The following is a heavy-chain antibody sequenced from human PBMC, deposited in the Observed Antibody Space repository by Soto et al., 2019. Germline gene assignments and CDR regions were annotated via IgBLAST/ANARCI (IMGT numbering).Heavy chain of an antibody. V-gene: IGHV3-7*01. Sequence: GGSLRLSCAASGFTFSSYWMSWVRQAPGKGLEWVANIKQDGSEKYYVDSVKGRFTISRDNAKNSLYLQMNSLRAEDTAVYYCARTTSTVGATTGYYYYYGMDVWGQGTTVIVSS. D-gene: IGHD1-26*01. CDR2: IKQDGSEK. CDR3: ARTTSTVGATTGYYYYYGMDV. J-gene: IGHJ6*02. CDR1: GFTFSSYW.